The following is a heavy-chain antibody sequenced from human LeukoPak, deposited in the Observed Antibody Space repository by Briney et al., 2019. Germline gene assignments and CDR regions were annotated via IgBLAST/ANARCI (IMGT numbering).Heavy chain of an antibody. CDR3: ARAHRFQHSAETNKNWYFDL. Sequence: GASVKVSCKASGYTFTSYAMHWVRQAPGQRLEWMGWINAGNGNTKYSQKFQGRVTITRDTSACTAYMEPSSLRSEDTAVYYCARAHRFQHSAETNKNWYFDLWGRGTLVTVSS. CDR2: INAGNGNT. J-gene: IGHJ2*01. CDR1: GYTFTSYA. V-gene: IGHV1-3*01. D-gene: IGHD1/OR15-1a*01.